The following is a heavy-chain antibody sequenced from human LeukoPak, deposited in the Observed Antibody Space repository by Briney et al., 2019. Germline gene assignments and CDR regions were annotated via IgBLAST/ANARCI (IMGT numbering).Heavy chain of an antibody. CDR1: GYTFTSHF. J-gene: IGHJ4*02. V-gene: IGHV1-46*01. Sequence: ASVKVSCKASGYTFTSHFMHWVRQAPGQGLEWMGIMNPSGGYTRYAQKFQDRVTMTRDTSTSTVHMELTSLRSEDTAVYYCARDLGNVGIEVSGTLDSRGQGTLVTVSS. CDR3: ARDLGNVGIEVSGTLDS. CDR2: MNPSGGYT. D-gene: IGHD6-19*01.